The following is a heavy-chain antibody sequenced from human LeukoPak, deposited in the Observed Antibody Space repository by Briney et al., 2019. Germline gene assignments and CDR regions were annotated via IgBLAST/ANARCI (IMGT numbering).Heavy chain of an antibody. D-gene: IGHD7-27*01. CDR3: ARQAAMGRSGDY. Sequence: GESLKISCKASGYSFTSYWIGWVRQMPRKGLGWMGIIDPSDSETRYTPSFQGQVTISVDKSLTTADLQWNSLKASDTAMYYCARQAAMGRSGDYWGQGTLVTVSS. CDR1: GYSFTSYW. CDR2: IDPSDSET. V-gene: IGHV5-51*01. J-gene: IGHJ4*02.